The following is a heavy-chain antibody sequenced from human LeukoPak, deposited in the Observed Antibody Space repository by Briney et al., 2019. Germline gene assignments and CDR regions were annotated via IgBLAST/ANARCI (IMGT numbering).Heavy chain of an antibody. J-gene: IGHJ4*02. CDR2: INHNGNVN. D-gene: IGHD2-2*02. CDR1: GFTFSSYW. V-gene: IGHV3-7*03. Sequence: GGSLRLSCAASGFTFSSYWMNWARQAPGKGLEWVASINHNGNVNYYVDSVKGRFTISRDNAKNSLYLQMNSLRVEDTALYYCVKAIGVTCISTSCYSFDNWGQGTLVTVSS. CDR3: VKAIGVTCISTSCYSFDN.